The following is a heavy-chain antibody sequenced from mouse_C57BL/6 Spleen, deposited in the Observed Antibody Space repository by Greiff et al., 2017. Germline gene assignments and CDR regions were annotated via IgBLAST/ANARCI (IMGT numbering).Heavy chain of an antibody. V-gene: IGHV5-17*01. CDR2: ISSGSSTI. CDR1: GFPFSDYG. Sequence: EVQLVESGGGLVKPGGSLKLSCAASGFPFSDYGMHWVRQAPETGLEWVAYISSGSSTIYYADTVKGRFTSSRDKAENTLFLQMTSLRSEDTAMYYGARGLWLQRKAMDYWGQGTSVTVSS. J-gene: IGHJ4*01. CDR3: ARGLWLQRKAMDY. D-gene: IGHD2-2*01.